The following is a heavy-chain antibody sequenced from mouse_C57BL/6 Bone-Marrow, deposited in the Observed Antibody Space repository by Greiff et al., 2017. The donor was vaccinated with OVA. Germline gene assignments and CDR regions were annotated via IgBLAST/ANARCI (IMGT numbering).Heavy chain of an antibody. J-gene: IGHJ3*01. D-gene: IGHD1-1*01. CDR1: GFTFSDYG. CDR2: ISSGSSTI. CDR3: ARKEDYYGSRAWFAY. Sequence: EVKLVESGGGLVKPGGSLKLSCAASGFTFSDYGMHWVRQAPEKGLEWVAYISSGSSTIYYADTVKGRFTISSDNAKNTLFLQMTSLRSEDTAMYYCARKEDYYGSRAWFAYWGQGTLVTVSA. V-gene: IGHV5-17*01.